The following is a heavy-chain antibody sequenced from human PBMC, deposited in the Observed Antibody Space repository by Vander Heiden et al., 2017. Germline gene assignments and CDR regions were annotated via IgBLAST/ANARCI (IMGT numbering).Heavy chain of an antibody. Sequence: EVQLVESGGGLVQPGGSLRLSCEGSGFSFSGYSMNWVRQAPGKGLEWISYISSRGSRVNYADSVKGRFTISRDNAKNSLYLQMNSLRDDDTAVYYCASRYCSGGSCYRLDAFDIWGQGTMVTVSP. J-gene: IGHJ3*02. V-gene: IGHV3-48*02. D-gene: IGHD2-15*01. CDR1: GFSFSGYS. CDR2: ISSRGSRV. CDR3: ASRYCSGGSCYRLDAFDI.